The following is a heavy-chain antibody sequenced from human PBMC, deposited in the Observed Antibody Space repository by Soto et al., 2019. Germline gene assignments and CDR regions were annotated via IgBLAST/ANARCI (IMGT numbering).Heavy chain of an antibody. D-gene: IGHD3-10*01. J-gene: IGHJ5*02. CDR3: TRDPGRSWFDP. CDR1: GYTVTTST. CDR2: INPGNGDT. Sequence: VKGSCKSSGYTVTTSTLQWLRQAPGKRLEWMGWINPGNGDTKYSQTFQGRVTITSDTSASTAYMELSSLRSEDTAVYYCTRDPGRSWFDPWGQGTLVTVSS. V-gene: IGHV1-3*01.